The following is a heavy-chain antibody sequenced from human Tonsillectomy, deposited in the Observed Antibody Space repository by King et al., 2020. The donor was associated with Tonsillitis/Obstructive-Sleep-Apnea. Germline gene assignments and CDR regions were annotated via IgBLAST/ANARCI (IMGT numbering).Heavy chain of an antibody. D-gene: IGHD3-10*01. Sequence: QLQESGPGLVKPSQTLSLTCTVSGGSISSGGYYWSWIRQHPGKGLEWIGYIYYSGSTYYNPSLKSRVTMSVDTSKNQFSLKLSSVTAADTAVYYCAREVGEYGSGSYLVGAWGQGTLVTVSS. CDR3: AREVGEYGSGSYLVGA. V-gene: IGHV4-31*03. J-gene: IGHJ5*02. CDR2: IYYSGST. CDR1: GGSISSGGYY.